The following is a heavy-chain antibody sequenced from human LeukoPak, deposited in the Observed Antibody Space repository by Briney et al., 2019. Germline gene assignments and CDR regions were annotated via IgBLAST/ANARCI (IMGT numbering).Heavy chain of an antibody. Sequence: SETLYLTCAVYGGSFSGYYWNWIRQPPGKGLEWIGEINHSGSTSYNPSLKSRVTISVDTSKTQFSLNLNSVTAADTAVYYCARSGDGYNSAPTDFDYWGQGTLVTVSS. CDR1: GGSFSGYY. CDR3: ARSGDGYNSAPTDFDY. J-gene: IGHJ4*02. D-gene: IGHD5-24*01. CDR2: INHSGST. V-gene: IGHV4-34*01.